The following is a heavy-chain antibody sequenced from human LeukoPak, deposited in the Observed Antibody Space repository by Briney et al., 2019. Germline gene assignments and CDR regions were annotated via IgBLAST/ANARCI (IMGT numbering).Heavy chain of an antibody. V-gene: IGHV3-23*01. J-gene: IGHJ5*01. CDR2: ITGSGPTT. CDR1: GFTFCDYA. CDR3: AKAPDFVWGSYRNNYFDS. D-gene: IGHD3-16*02. Sequence: GGSLRLSCVASGFTFCDYAMTWVRQAPGKGLEWVSAITGSGPTTYYAASVQGRFTISRDNSNNLVVLQMNNLRVDDTAVYYCAKAPDFVWGSYRNNYFDSWGQGTLVSVS.